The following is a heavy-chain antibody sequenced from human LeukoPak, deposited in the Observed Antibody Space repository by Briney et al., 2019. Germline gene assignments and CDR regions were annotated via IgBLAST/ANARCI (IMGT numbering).Heavy chain of an antibody. CDR2: IKQDGSEK. CDR1: GFSVRSNY. D-gene: IGHD6-19*01. J-gene: IGHJ4*02. V-gene: IGHV3-7*04. CDR3: ARGGWYFDY. Sequence: GGSLRLSCAASGFSVRSNYMTWVRQAPGKGLEWVAYIKQDGSEKYYVDSVKGRFTISRDNSKNSLYLQMNSLRAEDTAVYYCARGGWYFDYWGRGTLVTVSS.